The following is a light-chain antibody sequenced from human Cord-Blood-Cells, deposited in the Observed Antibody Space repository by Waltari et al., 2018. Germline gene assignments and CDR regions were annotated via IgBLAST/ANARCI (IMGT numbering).Light chain of an antibody. CDR1: SRDVGGYNY. CDR3: SSYTSSSTWV. Sequence: QSALTQPASVSGSPGQSITISCTGTSRDVGGYNYVYWYQQHPGKAPKPMCYDVRKRPSWVSSPFSCAKSGNTASLTISGLQAEDEAYYSCSSYTSSSTWVFGGATKLTVL. V-gene: IGLV2-14*01. J-gene: IGLJ3*02. CDR2: DVR.